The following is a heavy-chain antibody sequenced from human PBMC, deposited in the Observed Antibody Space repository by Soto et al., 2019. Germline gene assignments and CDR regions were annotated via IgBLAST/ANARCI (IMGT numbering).Heavy chain of an antibody. J-gene: IGHJ6*02. Sequence: WESLWLTCTVSGGSISSSSYYWGWIRQPPGKGLEWIVMIYYSGSTYYNPSLKSRVTISVDTSKNQFSLKLSSVTAADPAVYYCARVPAATYGMDVWGQGTTVTVSS. V-gene: IGHV4-39*01. D-gene: IGHD2-2*01. CDR2: IYYSGST. CDR3: ARVPAATYGMDV. CDR1: GGSISSSSYY.